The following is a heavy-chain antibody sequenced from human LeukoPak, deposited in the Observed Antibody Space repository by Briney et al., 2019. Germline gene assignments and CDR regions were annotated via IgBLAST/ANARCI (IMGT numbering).Heavy chain of an antibody. V-gene: IGHV4-61*08. Sequence: SETLSLTCAVSGDSISSDGYSWSWIRQPPEKGLEWIGYIYYSGSTNYNPSLKSRVTISVDTSKNQFSLKLSSVTAADTAVYYCARDWWFDPWGQGTLVTVSS. CDR1: GDSISSDGYS. CDR3: ARDWWFDP. CDR2: IYYSGST. J-gene: IGHJ5*02.